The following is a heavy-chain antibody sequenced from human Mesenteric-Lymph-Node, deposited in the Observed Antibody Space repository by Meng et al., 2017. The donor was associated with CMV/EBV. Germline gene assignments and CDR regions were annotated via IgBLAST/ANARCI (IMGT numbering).Heavy chain of an antibody. CDR2: IQQSGSKK. Sequence: GESLKISCAASEFSFSSYWMTWVRQAPGKGLEWVANIQQSGSKKDYVDSVKGRFTISRDNAKNSLCLQMNSLRAEDTAVYYCAREPKTVFDIVVVPAAFDSWGQGTLVTVSS. CDR3: AREPKTVFDIVVVPAAFDS. J-gene: IGHJ5*01. CDR1: EFSFSSYW. V-gene: IGHV3-7*01. D-gene: IGHD2-2*01.